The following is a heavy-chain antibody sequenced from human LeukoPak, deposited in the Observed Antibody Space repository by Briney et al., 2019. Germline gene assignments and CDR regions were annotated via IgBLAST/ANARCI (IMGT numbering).Heavy chain of an antibody. CDR3: ARHGEMAVITHLDY. Sequence: PSETLSLTCSVSGVSISSTTYYWAWIRQPPGKGLEWIGTIYYTGSTYYNPSLTSRVTISVDTSKNQFSLKLISVTAADTAVYYCARHGEMAVITHLDYWGQGTLVTVSS. CDR2: IYYTGST. D-gene: IGHD5-24*01. V-gene: IGHV4-39*01. J-gene: IGHJ4*02. CDR1: GVSISSTTYY.